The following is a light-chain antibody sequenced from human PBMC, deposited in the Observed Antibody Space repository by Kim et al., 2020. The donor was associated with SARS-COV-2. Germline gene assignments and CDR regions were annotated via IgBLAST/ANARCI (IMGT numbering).Light chain of an antibody. CDR1: NIGSNS. V-gene: IGLV3-21*04. J-gene: IGLJ3*02. Sequence: APGKTARITCWGNNIGSNSVHLYQQKPGQAHVLVIYYDSDRPSGIPERFSGSNSGNTATLTISRVEAGDEADYYCQVWDSSSDHPVFGGGTQLTVL. CDR3: QVWDSSSDHPV. CDR2: YDS.